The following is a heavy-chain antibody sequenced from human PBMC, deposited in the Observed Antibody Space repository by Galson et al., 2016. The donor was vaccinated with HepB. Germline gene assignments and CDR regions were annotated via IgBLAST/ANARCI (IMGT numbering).Heavy chain of an antibody. CDR3: ARDTYHYAGSGYFLDH. D-gene: IGHD3-22*01. V-gene: IGHV1-18*01. CDR1: DYTFTNSG. CDR2: ISAYNGNT. Sequence: SVKVSCKASDYTFTNSGVSWVRQAPGQGLEWMGWISAYNGNTIYAENLQGRVTMTTDTSTSTAYMELRSLRADDTAVYYCARDTYHYAGSGYFLDHWGQGTLVTVSS. J-gene: IGHJ4*02.